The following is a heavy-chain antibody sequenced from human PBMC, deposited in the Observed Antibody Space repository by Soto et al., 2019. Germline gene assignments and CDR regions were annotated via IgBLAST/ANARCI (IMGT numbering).Heavy chain of an antibody. CDR3: ARDPVPAAILRGYYYGMDV. CDR1: GYTFSNYG. CDR2: ISAYNGNT. D-gene: IGHD2-2*01. V-gene: IGHV1-18*01. J-gene: IGHJ6*02. Sequence: ASVKVSCKTSGYTFSNYGINWVRQAPGQGLEWMGWISAYNGNTNFAQELQGRVSLTTDTSSTTAYMELRSLTSDDTAVYYCARDPVPAAILRGYYYGMDVWGQGTTVTVSS.